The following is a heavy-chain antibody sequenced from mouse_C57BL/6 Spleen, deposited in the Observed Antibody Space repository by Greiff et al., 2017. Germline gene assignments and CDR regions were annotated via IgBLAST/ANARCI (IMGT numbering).Heavy chain of an antibody. CDR3: ASGYDGYYEAWFAY. D-gene: IGHD2-3*01. Sequence: VQLKQSGPELVKPGASVKISCKASGYSFTGYYMHWVKQSSEKSLEWIGEINPSTGGTSYNQKFKGKATLTVDKSSSTAYMQLKSLTSEDSAVYYCASGYDGYYEAWFAYWGQGTLVTVSA. CDR2: INPSTGGT. V-gene: IGHV1-43*01. J-gene: IGHJ3*01. CDR1: GYSFTGYY.